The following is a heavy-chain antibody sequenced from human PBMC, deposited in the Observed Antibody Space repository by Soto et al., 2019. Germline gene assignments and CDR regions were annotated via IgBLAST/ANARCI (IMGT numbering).Heavy chain of an antibody. CDR1: GYTFTSYG. Sequence: GASVKVSCKASGYTFTSYGISWVRQAPGQGLEWMGWISAYNGNTNYAQKLQGRVTMTTDTSTSTAYMELRSLRSDDTAVYYCARIILSSSSMDTGWFDPWGQGTLVTVSS. J-gene: IGHJ5*02. D-gene: IGHD6-6*01. V-gene: IGHV1-18*01. CDR2: ISAYNGNT. CDR3: ARIILSSSSMDTGWFDP.